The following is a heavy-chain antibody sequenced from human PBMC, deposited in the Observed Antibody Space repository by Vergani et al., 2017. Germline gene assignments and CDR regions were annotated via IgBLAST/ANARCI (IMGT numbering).Heavy chain of an antibody. J-gene: IGHJ6*03. Sequence: EVQLVESGGGLVQPGGSLRLSCAASGFPFSSYSMNWVRQAPGKGLGWGSYSSSSSSTIYYADSVKGRFSLSRDTAKKSLYLQMTCLRAEDTAVYFCARKYYYHSMAVGGKGTTVTVSS. CDR2: SSSSSSTI. CDR1: GFPFSSYS. CDR3: ARKYYYHSMAV. V-gene: IGHV3-48*01.